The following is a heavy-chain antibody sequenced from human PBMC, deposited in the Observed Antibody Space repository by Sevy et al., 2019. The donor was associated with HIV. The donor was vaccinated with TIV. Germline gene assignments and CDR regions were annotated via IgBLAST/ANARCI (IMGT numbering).Heavy chain of an antibody. J-gene: IGHJ5*02. CDR3: VKDRIETILWSKGDWFDP. CDR2: LSSDNAGST. D-gene: IGHD3-9*01. CDR1: RFTFSNYA. Sequence: GGSLRLSCSASRFTFSNYAMHWVRQAPGKGLEYVSGLSSDNAGSTYYADSVNGRFTISRDNSKNTLYLQMCSLRTEDTAVYYCVKDRIETILWSKGDWFDPWGQGTLVTVSS. V-gene: IGHV3-64D*06.